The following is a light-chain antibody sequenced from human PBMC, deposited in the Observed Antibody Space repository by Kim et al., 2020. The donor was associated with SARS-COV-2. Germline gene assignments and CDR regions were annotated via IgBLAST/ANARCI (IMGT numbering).Light chain of an antibody. Sequence: SASVGDKVTITCQASQDITTYLNWYQQKPGKAPKLLIYDSFNLETGVPSRFSGSGSGTDFTFTISSLQTEDFATYYCQQFDNLPYTFGRGTKLEI. CDR2: DSF. CDR3: QQFDNLPYT. V-gene: IGKV1-33*01. CDR1: QDITTY. J-gene: IGKJ2*01.